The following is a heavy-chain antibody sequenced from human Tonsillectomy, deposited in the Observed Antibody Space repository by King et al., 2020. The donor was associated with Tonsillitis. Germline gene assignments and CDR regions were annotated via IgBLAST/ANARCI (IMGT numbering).Heavy chain of an antibody. J-gene: IGHJ6*02. CDR3: ARLARVMDV. D-gene: IGHD5-12*01. Sequence: QLVESGGGLVQPGGSLRLSCAASGFTFSSYWMSWVRQAPGKGLEWVANINKDGSEKNYVDSVKGRFTISRDNAKKSLYLQMNSLRAEDTAVYYCARLARVMDVWGQGTTVTVSS. CDR2: INKDGSEK. V-gene: IGHV3-7*01. CDR1: GFTFSSYW.